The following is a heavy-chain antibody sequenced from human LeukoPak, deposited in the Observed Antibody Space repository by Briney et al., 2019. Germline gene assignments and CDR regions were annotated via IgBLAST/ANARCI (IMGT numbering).Heavy chain of an antibody. V-gene: IGHV4-31*03. CDR2: IYYSGST. Sequence: SETLSLTCTVSGGSISSGGYYWSWIRQHPGKGLEWIGYIYYSGSTYYNPSLKSRVTISVDTSKNQFSLKLSSVTAADTAVYYCARGGYGPTVEAFDIWGQGTMVTVSS. CDR1: GGSISSGGYY. CDR3: ARGGYGPTVEAFDI. D-gene: IGHD5-18*01. J-gene: IGHJ3*02.